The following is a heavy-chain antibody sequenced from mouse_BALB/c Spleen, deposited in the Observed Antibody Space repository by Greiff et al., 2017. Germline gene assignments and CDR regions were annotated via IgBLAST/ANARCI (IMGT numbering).Heavy chain of an antibody. V-gene: IGHV5-6-4*01. J-gene: IGHJ4*01. Sequence: EVKLVESGGGLVKPGGSLKLSCAASGFTFSSYTMSWVRQTPEKRLEWVATISSGGSYTYYPDSVKGRFTISRDNAKNTLYLQMSSLKSEDTAMYYCTREGSSMDYWGQGTSVTVSS. CDR1: GFTFSSYT. CDR2: ISSGGSYT. CDR3: TREGSSMDY.